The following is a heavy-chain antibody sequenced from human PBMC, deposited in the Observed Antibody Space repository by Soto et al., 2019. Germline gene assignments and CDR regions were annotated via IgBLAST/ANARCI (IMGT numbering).Heavy chain of an antibody. D-gene: IGHD1-26*01. Sequence: PSETLSLTCAVHGGSFSGYYWDRIRQPPGKGLEWIGEINHGGTSNYNPSLKSRAIISVDRSKNQFSLKLTSVTAADTAVYYCHARGPLPTAGNGEYYYYGMDVWGQGTTVTVSS. CDR1: GGSFSGYY. J-gene: IGHJ6*02. V-gene: IGHV4-34*03. CDR2: INHGGTS. CDR3: HARGPLPTAGNGEYYYYGMDV.